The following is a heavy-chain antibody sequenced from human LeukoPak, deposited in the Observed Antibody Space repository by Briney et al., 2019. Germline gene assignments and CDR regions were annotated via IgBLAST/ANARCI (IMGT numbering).Heavy chain of an antibody. Sequence: GRSLRLSCAASGFTFSNYAIHWVRQAPGKGLEWVAIISYDGSNKYYAASVKGRFTISRGNSENTVDLQMNSLRAEDTALYYCARSELLWFGGVNSGFDSWGQGTLVTVSS. CDR2: ISYDGSNK. J-gene: IGHJ4*02. CDR1: GFTFSNYA. CDR3: ARSELLWFGGVNSGFDS. D-gene: IGHD3-10*01. V-gene: IGHV3-30-3*01.